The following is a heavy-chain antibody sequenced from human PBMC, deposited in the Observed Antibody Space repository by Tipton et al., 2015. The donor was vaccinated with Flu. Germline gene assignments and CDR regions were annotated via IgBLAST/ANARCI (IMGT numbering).Heavy chain of an antibody. CDR3: ARQGMPGLDV. Sequence: TLSLTCTVSSGSISSSSYYWGWIRQPPGKGLEWIGTIYYSGSTYYNPSLKSRVTMSVDTSKNQFSLRLSSVTAADTALYYCARQGMPGLDVWGQGTTVTVSS. CDR2: IYYSGST. CDR1: SGSISSSSYY. J-gene: IGHJ6*02. V-gene: IGHV4-39*01. D-gene: IGHD2-2*01.